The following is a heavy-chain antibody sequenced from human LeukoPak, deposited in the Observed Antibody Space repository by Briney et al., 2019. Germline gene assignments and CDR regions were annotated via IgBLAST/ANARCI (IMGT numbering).Heavy chain of an antibody. Sequence: PGRSLRLSCAASGFTFSSYDMHWVRQASGKGLEWVAVIWYDGSNKYYADSVKGRFTISRDNSKNTLYLQMYSLRAEDTAVYYCATTYSAYCSSTSCYGRFDYWGQGTLVTVSS. V-gene: IGHV3-33*01. CDR2: IWYDGSNK. D-gene: IGHD2-2*01. J-gene: IGHJ4*02. CDR3: ATTYSAYCSSTSCYGRFDY. CDR1: GFTFSSYD.